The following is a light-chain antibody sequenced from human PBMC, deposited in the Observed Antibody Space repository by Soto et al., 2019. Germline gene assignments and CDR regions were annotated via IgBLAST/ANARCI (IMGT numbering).Light chain of an antibody. CDR2: AAS. J-gene: IGKJ4*01. V-gene: IGKV1-27*01. Sequence: DIQMTQSPSSLSASVGDRVTITCRASQGISNYLAWYQQKPGKVPKLLIYAASTLQSGVPSRFSGSGSGTDXXLTISSXXPEDVXXYXCQKYNSARLTFGGGTKVEIK. CDR3: QKYNSARLT. CDR1: QGISNY.